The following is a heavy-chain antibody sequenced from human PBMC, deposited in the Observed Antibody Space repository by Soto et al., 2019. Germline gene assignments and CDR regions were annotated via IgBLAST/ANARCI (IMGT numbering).Heavy chain of an antibody. J-gene: IGHJ6*02. CDR1: GGSISSYY. CDR3: ARGEEWEPPNYYYYYGMDV. D-gene: IGHD1-26*01. Sequence: ETLSLTCTVSGGSISSYYWSWIRQPPGKGLEWIGYIYYSGSTNYNPSLKSRVTISVDTSKNQFSLKLSSVTAADTAVYYCARGEEWEPPNYYYYYGMDVWGQGTTVTVSS. V-gene: IGHV4-59*01. CDR2: IYYSGST.